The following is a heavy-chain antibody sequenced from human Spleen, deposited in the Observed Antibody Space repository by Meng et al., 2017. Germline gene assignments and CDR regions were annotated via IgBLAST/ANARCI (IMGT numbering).Heavy chain of an antibody. V-gene: IGHV1-2*02. Sequence: QVQLVQSGSELKKPGASVKVSCKASGYTFTGYYMHWVRQAPGQGLEWMGWINPNSGGTNYAQKFQGRVTMTRDTSISTAYMELSRLRSDDTAVYYCARDEWFGELSWFDPWGQGTLVTVSS. CDR2: INPNSGGT. J-gene: IGHJ5*02. D-gene: IGHD3-10*01. CDR1: GYTFTGYY. CDR3: ARDEWFGELSWFDP.